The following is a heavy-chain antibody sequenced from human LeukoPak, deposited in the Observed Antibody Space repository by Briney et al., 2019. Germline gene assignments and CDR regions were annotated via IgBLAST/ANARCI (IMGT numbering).Heavy chain of an antibody. V-gene: IGHV4-59*01. CDR1: GGSISSYY. J-gene: IGHJ5*02. CDR2: IYYSGST. D-gene: IGHD3-10*01. Sequence: PSETLSLTCTVSGGSISSYYWSWIRQPPGKGLEWIGYIYYSGSTNYNPSLKSRVTISVDTSKNQFSLKLSSVTAADTAVYYCARNPNRPVRGADNWFDPWGQGTLVTVSS. CDR3: ARNPNRPVRGADNWFDP.